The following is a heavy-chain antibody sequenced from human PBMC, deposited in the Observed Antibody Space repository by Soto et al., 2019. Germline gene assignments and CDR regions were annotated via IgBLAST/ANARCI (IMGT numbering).Heavy chain of an antibody. CDR2: IYYSGST. V-gene: IGHV4-31*03. D-gene: IGHD3-16*01. J-gene: IGHJ4*02. CDR3: ARGQTERLQAFDY. CDR1: GGSISSGGYY. Sequence: SETLSLTCTVSGGSISSGGYYWSWIRQHPGKGLEWIGYIYYSGSTYYNPSLKSRVTISVDTSKNQFSLKLSSVTAADTAVYYCARGQTERLQAFDYWGQGTLVTVSS.